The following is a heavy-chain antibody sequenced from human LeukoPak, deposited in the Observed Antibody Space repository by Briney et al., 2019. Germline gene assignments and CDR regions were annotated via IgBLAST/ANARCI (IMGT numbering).Heavy chain of an antibody. Sequence: GASVKVSCKASGNTFTDYYLHWVRQAPGQGLEWMAWINPTSGGTAYAQKCQGRVSVTRDTSINTAYMELSSLTSDDTAVYYCARESGSTYDYWGQGTLVTVSS. CDR3: ARESGSTYDY. J-gene: IGHJ4*02. CDR1: GNTFTDYY. CDR2: INPTSGGT. D-gene: IGHD6-13*01. V-gene: IGHV1-2*02.